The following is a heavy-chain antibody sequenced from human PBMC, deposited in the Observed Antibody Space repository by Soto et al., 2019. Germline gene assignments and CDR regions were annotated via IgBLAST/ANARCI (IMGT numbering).Heavy chain of an antibody. CDR2: IYTSGST. V-gene: IGHV4-4*07. CDR3: AREIRYYDFWSGYLNRHYYYGMDV. J-gene: IGHJ6*02. D-gene: IGHD3-3*01. CDR1: GGSISSYY. Sequence: QVQLQESGPGLVKPSETLSLTCTVSGGSISSYYWSWIRQPAGKGLEWIGRIYTSGSTKYNPSIKCGVPMSVDASKLQFSLKLSSVTAADTAVYYCAREIRYYDFWSGYLNRHYYYGMDVWGQGTTVTVSS.